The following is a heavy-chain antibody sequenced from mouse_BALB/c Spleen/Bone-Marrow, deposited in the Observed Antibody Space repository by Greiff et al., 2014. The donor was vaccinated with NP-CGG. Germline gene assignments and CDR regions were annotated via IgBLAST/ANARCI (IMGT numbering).Heavy chain of an antibody. J-gene: IGHJ2*01. CDR1: GYSFTSYT. CDR3: TREGTYDGRSGHFDY. CDR2: INPRNTYS. V-gene: IGHV1-4*01. Sequence: VQVVESGAELARPGASVKMSCKASGYSFTSYTMHWVKQRPGQGLEWIAYINPRNTYSDYNQKFKDRATVTADKSSSTAYMQLSSLTAEDSAVYYCTREGTYDGRSGHFDYWGQGTTLTVSS. D-gene: IGHD2-3*01.